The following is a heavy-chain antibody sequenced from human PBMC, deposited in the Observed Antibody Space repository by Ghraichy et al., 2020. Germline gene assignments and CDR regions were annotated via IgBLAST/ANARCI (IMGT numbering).Heavy chain of an antibody. J-gene: IGHJ4*02. CDR2: INHSGST. CDR3: ARARLAAFSDY. D-gene: IGHD2/OR15-2a*01. Sequence: SETLSLTCAVYGGSFSGYYWSWIRQPPGKGLEWIGEINHSGSTNYNPSLKSRVTISVDTSKNQFSLKLSSVTAADTAVYYCARARLAAFSDYWGQGTLVTVSS. V-gene: IGHV4-34*01. CDR1: GGSFSGYY.